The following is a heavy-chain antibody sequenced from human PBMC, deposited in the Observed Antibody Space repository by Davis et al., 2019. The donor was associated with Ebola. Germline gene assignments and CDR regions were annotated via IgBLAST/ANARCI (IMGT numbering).Heavy chain of an antibody. Sequence: AASVKVSCKASGGTFSTCAIDWVRQAPGQGLEWMGRIIPMLGIPNYAQRFQGRVTITADKSTSTAYMELSSLRSEDTAMYYCARDLGTAMATEWGQGTLVTVSS. CDR2: IIPMLGIP. J-gene: IGHJ4*02. V-gene: IGHV1-69*04. CDR3: ARDLGTAMATE. D-gene: IGHD5-18*01. CDR1: GGTFSTCA.